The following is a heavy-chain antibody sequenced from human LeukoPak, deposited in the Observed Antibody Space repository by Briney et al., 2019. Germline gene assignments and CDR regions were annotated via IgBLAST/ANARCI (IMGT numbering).Heavy chain of an antibody. CDR2: IYYSGST. J-gene: IGHJ6*03. CDR3: ARVGYNTPGYYYMDV. D-gene: IGHD5-24*01. V-gene: IGHV4-59*01. CDR1: AASISTCY. Sequence: SETLSLSCTVSAASISTCYWSWIRQPPGKGLEWIGYIYYSGSTNYNPSLKSRVTLSVDTSKNQFSLKLSSVTAADTAVYYCARVGYNTPGYYYMDVWGKGTTVTVSS.